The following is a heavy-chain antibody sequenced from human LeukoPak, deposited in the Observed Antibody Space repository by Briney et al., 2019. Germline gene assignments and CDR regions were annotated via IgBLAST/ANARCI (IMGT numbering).Heavy chain of an antibody. Sequence: PSDTLSLICTVSVRPIRRYYWRWIRQPAGKGLECIGRIYSRGSTNYNPSLKSQVTMSVDTSKNQFSLKLSSVTAAVTAVYYCARDGAGGWSSWYWQGYFDYWGQGTLVTVSS. J-gene: IGHJ4*02. CDR3: ARDGAGGWSSWYWQGYFDY. D-gene: IGHD6-13*01. V-gene: IGHV4-4*07. CDR2: IYSRGST. CDR1: VRPIRRYY.